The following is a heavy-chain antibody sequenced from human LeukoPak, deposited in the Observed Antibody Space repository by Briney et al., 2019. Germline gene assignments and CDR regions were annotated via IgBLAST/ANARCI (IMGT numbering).Heavy chain of an antibody. CDR3: ARGLLPYYDFWSGYTAYYYYGMDV. Sequence: ASVKVSCKASGFPFSNSAVQWVRQARGQRLEWIGWIVVGSGNIKYAQKFQERVTMTRDTSTSTVYMELSSLRSEDTAVYYCARGLLPYYDFWSGYTAYYYYGMDVWGQGTTVTVSS. CDR2: IVVGSGNI. V-gene: IGHV1-58*01. CDR1: GFPFSNSA. J-gene: IGHJ6*02. D-gene: IGHD3-3*01.